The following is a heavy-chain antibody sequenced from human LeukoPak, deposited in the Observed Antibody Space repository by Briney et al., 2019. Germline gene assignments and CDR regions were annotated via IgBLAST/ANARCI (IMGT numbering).Heavy chain of an antibody. D-gene: IGHD3-3*01. V-gene: IGHV1-8*01. Sequence: GASVKVSCKASGYTLTSYDINWVRQATGQGLEWMGRINTNSGNTDYAQQFQGRVTMTRNTSISTVYMELSSLKSEDTAVYYCARGLLQFWNGYTADVFDIWGQGTMVTVSS. J-gene: IGHJ3*02. CDR2: INTNSGNT. CDR1: GYTLTSYD. CDR3: ARGLLQFWNGYTADVFDI.